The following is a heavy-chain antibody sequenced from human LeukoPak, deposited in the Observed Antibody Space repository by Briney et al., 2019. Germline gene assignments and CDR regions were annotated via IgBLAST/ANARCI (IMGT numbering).Heavy chain of an antibody. CDR3: ARGVLWGSYRPIDY. D-gene: IGHD3-16*02. V-gene: IGHV1-69*04. CDR1: GGTFSSYA. CDR2: IIPILGIA. Sequence: GASVKVSCKASGGTFSSYAISWVRQAPGQGLEWMGRIIPILGIANYAQKFQGRVTITADKSTSTAYMELSSLRSEDTAVYYCARGVLWGSYRPIDYWGQGTLVTVSS. J-gene: IGHJ4*02.